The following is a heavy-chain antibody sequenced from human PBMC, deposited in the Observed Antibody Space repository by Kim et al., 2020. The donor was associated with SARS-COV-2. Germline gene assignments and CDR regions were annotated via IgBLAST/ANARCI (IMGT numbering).Heavy chain of an antibody. J-gene: IGHJ4*02. CDR1: GGSISSYY. CDR2: IYYSGST. V-gene: IGHV4-59*01. CDR3: AREVDSSGWYSGNFDY. D-gene: IGHD6-19*01. Sequence: SETLSLTCTVSGGSISSYYWSWIRQPPGKGLEWIGYIYYSGSTNYNPSLKSRVTISVDTSKNQFSLKLSSVTAADTAVYYCAREVDSSGWYSGNFDYWGQGTLVTVSS.